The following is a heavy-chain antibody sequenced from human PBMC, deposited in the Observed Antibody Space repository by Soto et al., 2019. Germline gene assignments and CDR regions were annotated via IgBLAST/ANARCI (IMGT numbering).Heavy chain of an antibody. CDR2: ISASGDKT. D-gene: IGHD3-10*01. J-gene: IGHJ5*02. CDR3: TKWSGFGDA. Sequence: PVGSLRLSCAASGFSFSSNSMTWVRQAPGKGLEWVSGISASGDKTFYSDSVKGRFTISRDIYKNTLYLQMSSLRAEDTAVYYCTKWSGFGDAWGQGTLVTVSS. CDR1: GFSFSSNS. V-gene: IGHV3-23*01.